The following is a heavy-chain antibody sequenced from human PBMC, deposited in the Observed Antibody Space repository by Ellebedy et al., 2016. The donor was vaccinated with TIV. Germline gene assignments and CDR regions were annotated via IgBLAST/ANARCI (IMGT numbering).Heavy chain of an antibody. CDR3: ARGGVGRYCTNGVCLQALDY. CDR2: INPSGGST. V-gene: IGHV1-46*01. D-gene: IGHD2-8*01. Sequence: ASVKVSCKASGYTFSSYYMHWVRQAPGQGLEWMGIINPSGGSTSYAQKFQGRVTMTRDTSTSTVYMEPSSLRSEDTAVYYCARGGVGRYCTNGVCLQALDYWGQGTLVTVSS. J-gene: IGHJ4*02. CDR1: GYTFSSYY.